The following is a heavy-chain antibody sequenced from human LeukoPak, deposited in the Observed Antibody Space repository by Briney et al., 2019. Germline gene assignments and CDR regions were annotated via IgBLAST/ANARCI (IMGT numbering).Heavy chain of an antibody. V-gene: IGHV4-39*01. CDR1: GGSISSSSYY. CDR3: ARSRMDNPYYYYYYMDV. CDR2: IYYSGST. D-gene: IGHD1-14*01. J-gene: IGHJ6*03. Sequence: SETLSLTCTVSGGSISSSSYYWGWIRQPPGKGLEWIGSIYYSGSTYYNPSLKSRVTISVDTSKNQFSLKLSSVTAADTAVYYCARSRMDNPYYYYYYMDVWGKGTTVTVSS.